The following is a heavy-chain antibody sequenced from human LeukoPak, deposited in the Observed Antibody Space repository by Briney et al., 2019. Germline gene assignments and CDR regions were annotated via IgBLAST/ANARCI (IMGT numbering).Heavy chain of an antibody. Sequence: SETLSLTCAVSSGSIFSSNWWSWVRQPPGKGLEWIGQIFHSGSTSYSPSLKSRVTISVDKSKNQFSLKLSSVTAADTAVYYCAANIYYYYYYMDVWGKGTTVTVSS. CDR2: IFHSGST. CDR3: AANIYYYYYYMDV. V-gene: IGHV4-4*02. J-gene: IGHJ6*03. CDR1: SGSIFSSNW.